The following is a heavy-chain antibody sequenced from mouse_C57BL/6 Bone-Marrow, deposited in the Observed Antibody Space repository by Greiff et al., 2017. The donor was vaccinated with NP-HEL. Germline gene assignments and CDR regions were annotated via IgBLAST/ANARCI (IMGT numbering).Heavy chain of an antibody. CDR2: INYDGSST. V-gene: IGHV5-16*01. CDR3: ARDRGLGRGYYYAMDY. CDR1: GFTFSDYY. D-gene: IGHD4-1*01. J-gene: IGHJ4*01. Sequence: EVKLMESEGGLVQPGSSMKLSCTASGFTFSDYYMAWVRQVPEKGLEWVANINYDGSSTYYLDSLKSRFIISRDNAKNILYLQMSSLKSEDTATYYCARDRGLGRGYYYAMDYWGQGTSVTVSS.